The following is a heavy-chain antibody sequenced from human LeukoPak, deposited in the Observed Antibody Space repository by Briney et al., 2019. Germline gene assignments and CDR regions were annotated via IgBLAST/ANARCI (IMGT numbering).Heavy chain of an antibody. CDR3: AREESIGRYQFLHDY. D-gene: IGHD1-26*01. J-gene: IGHJ4*02. Sequence: ASVKVSCKASGGTFSSYAISWVRQAPGQGLEWMGWISPYNENRKYLQKLQGRVTLSTDTSTSTAYMELRSLTSDDTAVYYCAREESIGRYQFLHDYWGQGPLVTVSS. V-gene: IGHV1-18*01. CDR2: ISPYNENR. CDR1: GGTFSSYA.